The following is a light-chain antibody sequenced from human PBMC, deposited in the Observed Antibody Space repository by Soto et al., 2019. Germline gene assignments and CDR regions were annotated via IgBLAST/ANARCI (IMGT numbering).Light chain of an antibody. CDR2: AAT. V-gene: IGKV1-9*01. CDR3: QQYYSYPRLLA. J-gene: IGKJ4*01. CDR1: QGISSY. Sequence: DIQLTQSPSFLSASVCYRVTITCRASQGISSYPAWYQQTPAKAPKLLIYAATTLHSGVPSRFSGSGSGTDFTITISCLQSEDFATYYCQQYYSYPRLLAYGGGTEV.